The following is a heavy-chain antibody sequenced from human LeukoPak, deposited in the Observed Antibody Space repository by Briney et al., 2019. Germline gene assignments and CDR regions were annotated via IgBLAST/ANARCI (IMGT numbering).Heavy chain of an antibody. J-gene: IGHJ4*02. V-gene: IGHV3-7*01. Sequence: GGSLRLSCAASGFTFSSYWMSWVRQAPGKGLEWVANIRQDGSEKSYVDSVKGRFTISRDSAKNSVYLQMNSLRAEDTAVYYCAREEGLTLVYCSSTSCYTGYYFDYWGQGTLVTVSS. CDR1: GFTFSSYW. CDR3: AREEGLTLVYCSSTSCYTGYYFDY. CDR2: IRQDGSEK. D-gene: IGHD2-2*02.